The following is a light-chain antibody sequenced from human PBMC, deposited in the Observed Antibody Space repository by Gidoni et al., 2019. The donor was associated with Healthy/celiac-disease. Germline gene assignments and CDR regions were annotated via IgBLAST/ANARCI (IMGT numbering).Light chain of an antibody. CDR1: QSVLYSSNNKNY. Sequence: DILLTQSPYSLAVSLGERATIHCKSSQSVLYSSNNKNYLAWYQQKPGQPPKLLIYWASTRESGVPDRFSGSGSGTDFTLTISSLQAEDVAVYYCQQYYSTPLTFGGGTKVEIK. CDR3: QQYYSTPLT. J-gene: IGKJ4*02. V-gene: IGKV4-1*01. CDR2: WAS.